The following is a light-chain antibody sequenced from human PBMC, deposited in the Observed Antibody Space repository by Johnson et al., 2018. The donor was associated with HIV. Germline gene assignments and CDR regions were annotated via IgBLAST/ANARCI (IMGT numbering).Light chain of an antibody. CDR2: DND. CDR1: SSNIGNNY. CDR3: GTWDSGLGALYV. J-gene: IGLJ1*01. Sequence: HSVLTQPPSLSAAPEQTVTISCSGSSSNIGNNYVSWYQQLPGTAPKLLIYDNDKRPSGIPDRFSGSKSGTSATLGITGLQTGDEADYYCGTWDSGLGALYVFGTGTKVTVL. V-gene: IGLV1-51*01.